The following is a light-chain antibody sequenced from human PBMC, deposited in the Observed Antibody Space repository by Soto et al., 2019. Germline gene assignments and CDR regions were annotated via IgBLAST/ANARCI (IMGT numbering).Light chain of an antibody. J-gene: IGKJ2*01. V-gene: IGKV1-39*01. CDR2: AAS. Sequence: QVTQSPSSLSASVGDRVTITCRASQPLTTYLNWYQQKPGKAPTLLIYAASTLQSGVPSRFSGSGSGTDFTLTISALQPDDFATYYCQQSFDSPYTFGQGTTL. CDR3: QQSFDSPYT. CDR1: QPLTTY.